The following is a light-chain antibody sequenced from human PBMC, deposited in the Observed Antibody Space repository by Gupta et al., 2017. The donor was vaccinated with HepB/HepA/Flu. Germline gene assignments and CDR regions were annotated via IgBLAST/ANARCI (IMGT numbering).Light chain of an antibody. V-gene: IGLV3-21*03. CDR3: HVWDSSDVV. CDR2: DDS. J-gene: IGLJ2*01. Sequence: SYVLSQPPSAASAPGKTARITCGGITIGSKSVHWYQQKSGQAPVLVVYDDSVRPSGIPERFSGSNSGNTATLTISRVEAGDEADYYCHVWDSSDVVFGGGTKLTVL. CDR1: TIGSKS.